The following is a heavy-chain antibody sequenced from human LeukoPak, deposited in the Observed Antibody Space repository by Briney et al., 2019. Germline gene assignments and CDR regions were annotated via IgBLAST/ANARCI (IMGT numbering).Heavy chain of an antibody. CDR2: IDNSGST. CDR1: GGSIRSGGYY. Sequence: TLSLTFTFSGGSIRSGGYYGTWIRQHPGKGLEGIGYIDNSGSTYYSPSRKGPVTLSLGRSQNQFALKMSYVTAADTAVYYRARDRGAMLRGAPHDAFHIWGQGTMVTVSS. D-gene: IGHD3-10*01. V-gene: IGHV4-31*01. CDR3: ARDRGAMLRGAPHDAFHI. J-gene: IGHJ3*02.